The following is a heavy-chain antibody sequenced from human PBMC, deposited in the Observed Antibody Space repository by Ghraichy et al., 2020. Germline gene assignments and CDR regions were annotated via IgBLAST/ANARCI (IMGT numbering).Heavy chain of an antibody. CDR1: GFIFSNYW. Sequence: LSLTCAASGFIFSNYWMSWVRQAPGKGLEWVANIKQDGSEQSYVDSVRGRFTISRDNAKNSLYLHLNSLRAEDTAVYYCASGGWGLWGQGTLVTVSS. CDR2: IKQDGSEQ. D-gene: IGHD7-27*01. V-gene: IGHV3-7*03. CDR3: ASGGWGL. J-gene: IGHJ4*02.